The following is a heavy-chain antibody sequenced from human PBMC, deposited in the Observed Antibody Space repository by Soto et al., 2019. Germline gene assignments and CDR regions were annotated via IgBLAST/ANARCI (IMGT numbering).Heavy chain of an antibody. Sequence: QVLLVESGGGVVQPGRSLRLSCAASGFTFSSYGMHWVRQAPGKGLEWVAVIWYDGSNKYYADSVKGRFTISRDNSKNTLYLQMNSLRAEDTAVYYCARGEPKTQWDPTDYYYGMDVWGQGTTVTVSS. CDR3: ARGEPKTQWDPTDYYYGMDV. CDR2: IWYDGSNK. CDR1: GFTFSSYG. J-gene: IGHJ6*02. D-gene: IGHD1-26*01. V-gene: IGHV3-33*01.